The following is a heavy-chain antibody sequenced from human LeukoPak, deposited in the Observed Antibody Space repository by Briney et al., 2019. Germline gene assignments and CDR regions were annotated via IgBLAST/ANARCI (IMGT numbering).Heavy chain of an antibody. Sequence: ASVKASCKASGYTFTGYFIHWVRQAPGQGLEWMGWINPNNGGTNYAQKFQDRVTMTRDTSISTAYMELSRLRSDDTAVYYCAREAYYGSGSYDYWGQGTLVTVSS. J-gene: IGHJ4*02. CDR2: INPNNGGT. V-gene: IGHV1-2*02. CDR1: GYTFTGYF. CDR3: AREAYYGSGSYDY. D-gene: IGHD3-10*01.